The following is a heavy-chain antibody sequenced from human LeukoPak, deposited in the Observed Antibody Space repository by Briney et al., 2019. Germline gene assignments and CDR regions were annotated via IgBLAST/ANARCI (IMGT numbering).Heavy chain of an antibody. Sequence: GGSLRLSCAASGFTFSSYSMNWVRQAPGKGLEWVSSISSSSYIYYADSVKGRFTISRDNAKNSLYLQTNSLRAEDTAVYYCARAVNPPAYFVFMDVWGKGTTVTVSS. J-gene: IGHJ6*04. CDR1: GFTFSSYS. CDR3: ARAVNPPAYFVFMDV. D-gene: IGHD2/OR15-2a*01. V-gene: IGHV3-21*01. CDR2: ISSSSYI.